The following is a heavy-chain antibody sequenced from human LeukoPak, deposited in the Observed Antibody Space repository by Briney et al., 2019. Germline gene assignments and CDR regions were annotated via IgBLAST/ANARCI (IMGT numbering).Heavy chain of an antibody. CDR1: GYTFTGYY. CDR2: INPNSGGT. D-gene: IGHD3-22*01. CDR3: ARDFKKGVTTNWFEP. V-gene: IGHV1-2*02. J-gene: IGHJ5*02. Sequence: ASVKVSCKASGYTFTGYYMHWVRQAPGQGLEWMGWINPNSGGTNYAQKFQGRVTMTRDTSINTAYMEVSRLRSDDTAVYYCARDFKKGVTTNWFEPWGQGTLVTVSS.